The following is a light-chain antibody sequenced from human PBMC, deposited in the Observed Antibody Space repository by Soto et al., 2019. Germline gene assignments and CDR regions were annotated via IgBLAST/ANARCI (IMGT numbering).Light chain of an antibody. CDR2: WAS. V-gene: IGKV4-1*01. CDR1: QSVLYSSNNKNY. J-gene: IGKJ1*01. CDR3: QQYYSTPPT. Sequence: DIVMTQSPDSLAVSLGERATINCKSSQSVLYSSNNKNYLAWYQQKPGQPPKLLIYWASTRESGVPDRFSGSGSGTDFTLTISSPQAEYVAIYYCQQYYSTPPTFGQGTKVEIK.